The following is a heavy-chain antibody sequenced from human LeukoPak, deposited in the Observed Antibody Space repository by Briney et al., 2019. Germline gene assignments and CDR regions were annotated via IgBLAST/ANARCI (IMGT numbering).Heavy chain of an antibody. CDR1: GFTFSSYS. D-gene: IGHD6-13*01. CDR2: ISSSSSTI. J-gene: IGHJ4*02. V-gene: IGHV3-48*04. CDR3: ARTVPGYSSSWYPYYFDY. Sequence: GGSLRLSCAASGFTFSSYSMNWVRQAPGKGLEWVSYISSSSSTIYYADSVKGRFTISRDNAKNSLYLQMNSLRAEDTAVYYCARTVPGYSSSWYPYYFDYWGQGTLVTVSS.